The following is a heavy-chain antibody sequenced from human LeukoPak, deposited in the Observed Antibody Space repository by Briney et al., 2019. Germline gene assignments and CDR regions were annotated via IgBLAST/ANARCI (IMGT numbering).Heavy chain of an antibody. CDR2: INHSGST. CDR1: GFTFSSYS. V-gene: IGHV4-34*01. J-gene: IGHJ6*03. CDR3: ARGAGYSSGWYYYYYMDV. D-gene: IGHD6-19*01. Sequence: GSLRLSCAASGFTFSSYSMNWVRQPPGKGLEWIGEINHSGSTNYNPSLKSRVTISVDTSKNQFSLQLNSVTPEDTAVYYCARGAGYSSGWYYYYYMDVWGKGTTVTISS.